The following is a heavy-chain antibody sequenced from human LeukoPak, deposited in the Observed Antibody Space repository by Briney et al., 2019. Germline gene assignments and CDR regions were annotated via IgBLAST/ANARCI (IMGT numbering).Heavy chain of an antibody. CDR3: ARGFGLDY. V-gene: IGHV4-34*01. CDR2: INHSGST. CDR1: GGSFSGYY. D-gene: IGHD3/OR15-3a*01. J-gene: IGHJ4*02. Sequence: MPSETLSLTCAVYGGSFSGYYWSWIRQPPGKGLEWIGEINHSGSTNYNPSLKSRVTISVDTSKNQFSLKLSSVTAANTAVYYCARGFGLDYWGQGTLVTVSS.